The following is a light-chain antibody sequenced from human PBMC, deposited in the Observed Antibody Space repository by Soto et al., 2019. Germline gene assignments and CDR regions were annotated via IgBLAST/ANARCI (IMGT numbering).Light chain of an antibody. J-gene: IGKJ1*01. V-gene: IGKV3-20*01. Sequence: EVVLTQSPGTLSLSPRERATLSCRASQSVSNNYLAWYQHKPGQAPRLLIYGASNRAPGIPDRFSGSGSGPVFTLTISRLEPDDFAVYYCQQYAASPRTFGQGTLVEVK. CDR1: QSVSNNY. CDR2: GAS. CDR3: QQYAASPRT.